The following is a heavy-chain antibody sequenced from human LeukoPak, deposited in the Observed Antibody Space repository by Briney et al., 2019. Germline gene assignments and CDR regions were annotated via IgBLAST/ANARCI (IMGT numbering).Heavy chain of an antibody. CDR2: IYSGGIS. D-gene: IGHD3-3*01. CDR1: GGSISNYY. J-gene: IGHJ5*02. Sequence: SETLSLTCIVSGGSISNYYWTWIRQPAGKGLEWIGHIYSGGISNYHPSLKSRVSMSMDVSKNQFSLKLNSVTAADTAVYYCARVDFWSTYYTDNWFDPWGQGTLVTVSS. V-gene: IGHV4-4*07. CDR3: ARVDFWSTYYTDNWFDP.